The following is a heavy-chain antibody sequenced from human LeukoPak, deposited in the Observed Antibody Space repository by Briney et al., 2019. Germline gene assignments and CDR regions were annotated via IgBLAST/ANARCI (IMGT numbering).Heavy chain of an antibody. CDR2: INTDESST. V-gene: IGHV3-74*01. J-gene: IGHJ3*02. CDR1: GFTFNSCW. D-gene: IGHD3-10*01. CDR3: ARKGNAFDI. Sequence: GGSLRLSCAASGFTFNSCWIHWVRQAPGKGLVWVSRINTDESSTSYADSVKGRFTISRDNAKNTLYLQMNSLRAEDTAVYYCARKGNAFDIWGQGTMVTVSS.